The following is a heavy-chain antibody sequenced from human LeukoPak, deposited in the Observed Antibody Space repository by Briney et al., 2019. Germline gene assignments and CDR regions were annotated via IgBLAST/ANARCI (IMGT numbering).Heavy chain of an antibody. CDR1: GFTFSSYG. CDR2: ISYDGSNK. J-gene: IGHJ3*01. D-gene: IGHD6-6*01. V-gene: IGHV3-30*03. Sequence: PGGSLRLSCAASGFTFSSYGMHWVRQAPGKGLEWVAVISYDGSNKYYADSVKGRFTISRDNSKNTLYLQMNSLRAEDTAVYYCAAERPYSSSSLLILWGQGTMVTVSS. CDR3: AAERPYSSSSLLIL.